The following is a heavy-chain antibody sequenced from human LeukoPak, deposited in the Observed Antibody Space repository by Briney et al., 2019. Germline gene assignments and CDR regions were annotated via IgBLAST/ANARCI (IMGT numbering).Heavy chain of an antibody. J-gene: IGHJ6*03. CDR1: GFTVSSNY. V-gene: IGHV3-11*01. CDR2: ISSSGSTI. D-gene: IGHD3-22*01. Sequence: GGSLRLSCAASGFTVSSNYMSWIRQAPGKGLEWVSYISSSGSTIYYADSVKGRFTISRDNAKNSLYLQMNSLRAEDTAVYYCAKEYYYDSTGNYYMDVWGKGTTVTVSS. CDR3: AKEYYYDSTGNYYMDV.